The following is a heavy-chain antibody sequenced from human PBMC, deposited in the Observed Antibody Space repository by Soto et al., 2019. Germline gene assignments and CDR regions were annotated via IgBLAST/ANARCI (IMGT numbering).Heavy chain of an antibody. Sequence: GESLKISCKGSGYRFTSYWIAWVRQMPGKGLEWMGISYPGDSNTRYSPSFQGQVTMSFDNSISTAYLQWNNLKPSDTAIYYCARHVYYDVLKKNYWGQGTLVTVSS. CDR2: SYPGDSNT. J-gene: IGHJ4*02. CDR3: ARHVYYDVLKKNY. D-gene: IGHD3-9*01. V-gene: IGHV5-51*01. CDR1: GYRFTSYW.